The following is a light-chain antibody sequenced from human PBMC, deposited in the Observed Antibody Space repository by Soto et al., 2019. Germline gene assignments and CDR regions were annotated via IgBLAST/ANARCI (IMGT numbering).Light chain of an antibody. CDR3: QVWHSSSDHVV. CDR1: NIGSKS. J-gene: IGLJ3*02. CDR2: YDN. Sequence: SYELTQPPSVSVAPGKTARITCGGNNIGSKSVHWYQQKPGQAPRLVISYDNDRPSGIPERFSGSDSGNTATLTISRVEVGDEADYYCQVWHSSSDHVVFGGGTKLTVL. V-gene: IGLV3-21*04.